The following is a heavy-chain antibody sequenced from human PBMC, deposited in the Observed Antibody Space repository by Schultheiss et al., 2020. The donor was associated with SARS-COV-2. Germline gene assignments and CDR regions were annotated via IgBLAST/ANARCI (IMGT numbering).Heavy chain of an antibody. D-gene: IGHD3-3*01. CDR1: GFTFSSYG. V-gene: IGHV3-23*01. Sequence: GGSLRLSCAASGFTFSSYGMHWVRQAPGKGLEWVSIVSGIGDGTYYAESVKGRFTISRDNSRNTLYLQMNSLRAEDTAVYYCAKAHRFLEWLPFGYWGQGTLVTVSS. CDR2: VSGIGDGT. CDR3: AKAHRFLEWLPFGY. J-gene: IGHJ4*02.